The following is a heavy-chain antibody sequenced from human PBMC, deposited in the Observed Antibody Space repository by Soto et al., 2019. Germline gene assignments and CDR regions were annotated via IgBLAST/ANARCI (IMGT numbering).Heavy chain of an antibody. CDR3: ARVEVKMKWLVQWFDQ. Sequence: PWGTLCLTCAVSGVSSSSIDCCSGVRHPPGKWLEWIGEIYHSGSTNYNPSLKSRVTISVDKSKNQFSLKLSSVTAADTDVYYCARVEVKMKWLVQWFDQWGTATLVTVSS. CDR1: GVSSSSIDC. J-gene: IGHJ5*02. CDR2: IYHSGST. V-gene: IGHV4-4*02. D-gene: IGHD6-19*01.